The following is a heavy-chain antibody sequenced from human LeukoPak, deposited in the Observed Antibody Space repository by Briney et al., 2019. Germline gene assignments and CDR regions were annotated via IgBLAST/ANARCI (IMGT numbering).Heavy chain of an antibody. CDR2: ISWNSGSI. D-gene: IGHD3-10*01. CDR3: AKDIGD. CDR1: GFTFDDYA. J-gene: IGHJ1*01. V-gene: IGHV3-9*01. Sequence: GGSLRLSCAASGFTFDDYAMHWVRQAPGKGLEWVSGISWNSGSIGYADSVKGRFTISRDNAKNSLYLQMNSLRAEDTALYYCAKDIGDWGQGTLATVSS.